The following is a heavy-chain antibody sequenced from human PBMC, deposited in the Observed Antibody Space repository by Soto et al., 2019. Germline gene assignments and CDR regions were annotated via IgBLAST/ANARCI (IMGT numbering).Heavy chain of an antibody. J-gene: IGHJ3*02. CDR1: GGSISSYY. V-gene: IGHV4-59*01. D-gene: IGHD4-17*01. Sequence: QVQLQESGPGLVKPSETLSLTCTVSGGSISSYYWSWIRQPPGKGLEWIGYIYYSGSTNYNPSLKSRVAISVDTSKNLFSLKLSSVTAADTAVYYCARPTFSGDPEAFDIWGQGTMVTVSS. CDR2: IYYSGST. CDR3: ARPTFSGDPEAFDI.